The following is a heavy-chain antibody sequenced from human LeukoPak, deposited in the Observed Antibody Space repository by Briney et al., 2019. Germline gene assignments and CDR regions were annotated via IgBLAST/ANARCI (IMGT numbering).Heavy chain of an antibody. D-gene: IGHD2-2*01. J-gene: IGHJ4*02. CDR1: GFTFSSYA. V-gene: IGHV3-23*01. CDR2: ISGRGGST. Sequence: GGSLRLSCAASGFTFSSYAMSWVRQAPGKGLEWVSAISGRGGSTYYADSVKGRFSIYRDNSKNTLYLQMNSLRAEDTAVYYCAKDKPICSSTSCYFDYWGQGTLVTVSS. CDR3: AKDKPICSSTSCYFDY.